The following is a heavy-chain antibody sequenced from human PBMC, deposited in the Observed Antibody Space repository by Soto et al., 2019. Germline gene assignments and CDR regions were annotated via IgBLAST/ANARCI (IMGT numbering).Heavy chain of an antibody. CDR2: IYYSGST. CDR1: GGSISTYF. J-gene: IGHJ6*02. CDR3: ARDRRSYNGLDV. D-gene: IGHD2-2*02. Sequence: QVQLQESGPGLVKPSETLSLTCTVSGGSISTYFWSWIRQPPGKRLEWIGYIYYSGSTNYNPSLKSRVTISVYTSKNQVTLILSAVTAADTSVYFCARDRRSYNGLDVCGQGTTVTVSS. V-gene: IGHV4-59*01.